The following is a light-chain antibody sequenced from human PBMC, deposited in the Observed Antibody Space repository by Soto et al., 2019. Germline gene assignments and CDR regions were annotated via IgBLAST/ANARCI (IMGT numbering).Light chain of an antibody. J-gene: IGKJ1*01. CDR2: GAS. CDR3: QQYGSSPPWT. CDR1: QSVSSSY. Sequence: EIVLTQSPGTLSLSPGERATLSCRASQSVSSSYLAWYQQKPGQAPRLLIYGASSRATGIPDRFCGSGSGTDFTLTISSLEPEEFAVYYCQQYGSSPPWTFGQGTKVAIK. V-gene: IGKV3-20*01.